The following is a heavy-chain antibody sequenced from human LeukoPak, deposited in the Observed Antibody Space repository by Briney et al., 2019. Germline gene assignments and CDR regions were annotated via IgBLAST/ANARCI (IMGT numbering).Heavy chain of an antibody. D-gene: IGHD3-10*01. CDR1: GGSISSGGYS. CDR2: IYYSGST. CDR3: ARGDYYGSGSYRIVFFDY. J-gene: IGHJ4*02. Sequence: SETLSLTCAVSGGSISSGGYSWSWIRQHPGKGLEWIGYIYYSGSTYYNPSLKSRVTISVDTSKNQFSLKLSSVTAADTAVYYCARGDYYGSGSYRIVFFDYWGQGTLVTVPS. V-gene: IGHV4-31*11.